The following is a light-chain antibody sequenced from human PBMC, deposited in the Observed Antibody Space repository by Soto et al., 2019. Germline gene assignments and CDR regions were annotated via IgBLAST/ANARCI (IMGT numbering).Light chain of an antibody. CDR3: QQSYGTPRT. Sequence: DIQMTQSPSSLSASVGDRVTLTCRAGQSISTHLNWFQQKPGKAPKLLIYAASSLQSGVPSRFSGSGSGTDFSLTISSLQPEDFATYYCQQSYGTPRTFGGGTKVEI. V-gene: IGKV1-39*01. CDR2: AAS. J-gene: IGKJ4*01. CDR1: QSISTH.